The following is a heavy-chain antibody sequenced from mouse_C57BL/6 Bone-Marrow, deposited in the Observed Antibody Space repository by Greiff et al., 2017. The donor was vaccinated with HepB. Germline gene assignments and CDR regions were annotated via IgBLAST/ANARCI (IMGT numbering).Heavy chain of an antibody. CDR1: GFSFNTYA. CDR2: IRSKSNNYAT. CDR3: VRPLMDGAMDY. Sequence: EVKLMESGGGLVQPKGSLKLSCAASGFSFNTYAMNWVRQAPGKGLEWVARIRSKSNNYATYYADSVKDRFTISRDDSESMLYLQMNNLETEDTAMYYCVRPLMDGAMDYWGQGTSVTVSS. D-gene: IGHD1-1*02. J-gene: IGHJ4*01. V-gene: IGHV10-1*01.